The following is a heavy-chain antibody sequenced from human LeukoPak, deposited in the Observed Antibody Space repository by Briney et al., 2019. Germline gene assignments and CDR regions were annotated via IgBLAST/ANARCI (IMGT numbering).Heavy chain of an antibody. CDR2: IYYSWST. CDR3: ARVSRIGVAFDI. J-gene: IGHJ3*02. V-gene: IGHV4-59*01. D-gene: IGHD1-26*01. Sequence: PSETLSLTCTVSGGSISSYYWSWIRQPPGKGLEWIGYIYYSWSTNYNPSLKSRVTISVDASKNQFSLKLSSVTAADTAVYYCARVSRIGVAFDIWGQGTMVTVSS. CDR1: GGSISSYY.